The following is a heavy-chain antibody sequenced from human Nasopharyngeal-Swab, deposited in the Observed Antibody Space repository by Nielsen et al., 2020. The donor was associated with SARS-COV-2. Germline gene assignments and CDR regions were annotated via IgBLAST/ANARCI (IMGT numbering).Heavy chain of an antibody. CDR3: ARGGYCSSSSCYNAFDV. J-gene: IGHJ3*01. V-gene: IGHV3-53*04. Sequence: GGSLRLSCAASGFIVSNNYMSWVRQAPGKGLEWVSVMYRAGTTYYADSVKGRFTISRHSSENSLYLQMNSLRADDTALYYCARGGYCSSSSCYNAFDVWGEGTMVLVSS. CDR2: MYRAGTT. CDR1: GFIVSNNY. D-gene: IGHD2-2*02.